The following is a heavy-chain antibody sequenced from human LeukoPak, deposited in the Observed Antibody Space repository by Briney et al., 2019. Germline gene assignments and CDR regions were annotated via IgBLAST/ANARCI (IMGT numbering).Heavy chain of an antibody. CDR1: GYTFTNFP. D-gene: IGHD1-26*01. CDR3: ARVGGNYEGLIDY. CDR2: ISAYNGYT. J-gene: IGHJ4*02. V-gene: IGHV1-18*01. Sequence: ASVKVSCKASGYTFTNFPIGWVRQAPGQGLEWMGWISAYNGYTKYAPSLQGRVTMTTDTSTSTVYMQLRSLRSDDTAMYYCARVGGNYEGLIDYWGQGTLVTVSS.